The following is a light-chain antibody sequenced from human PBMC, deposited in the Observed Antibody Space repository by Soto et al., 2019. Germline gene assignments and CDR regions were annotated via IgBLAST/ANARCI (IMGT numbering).Light chain of an antibody. CDR3: QSYDISLSGVV. V-gene: IGLV1-40*01. CDR1: SSNIGTGYD. Sequence: QAVVTQPTSVSGAPGQRVTISCTGSSSNIGTGYDVNWYQQLPGTAPKLLVYGNNNRPSGVPDRFSGSRSGTSASLAITGLRAEDEADYYCQSYDISLSGVVFGGGTKLTVL. J-gene: IGLJ2*01. CDR2: GNN.